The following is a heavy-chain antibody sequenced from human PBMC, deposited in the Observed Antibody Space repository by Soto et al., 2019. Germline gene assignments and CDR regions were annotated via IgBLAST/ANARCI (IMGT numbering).Heavy chain of an antibody. Sequence: GGSLRLSCAASGFTFSSYSMNWVRQAPGKGLEWVSYISSSSSTIYYADSVKGRFTISRDNAKNSLYLQMNSLRAEDTAVYYCARRLRNRLVLRAYYYYYYYMDVWGKGTTVTVSS. V-gene: IGHV3-48*01. J-gene: IGHJ6*03. CDR2: ISSSSSTI. CDR3: ARRLRNRLVLRAYYYYYYYMDV. D-gene: IGHD3-3*01. CDR1: GFTFSSYS.